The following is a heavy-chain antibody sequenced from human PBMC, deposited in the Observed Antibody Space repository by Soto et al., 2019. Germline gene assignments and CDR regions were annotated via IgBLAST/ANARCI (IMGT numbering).Heavy chain of an antibody. Sequence: QVQLVESGGGVVQPGRSLRLSCAASGFTFSSYGMHWVRQAPGKGLEWVAVISYDGSNKYYADAVKGRFTISRDNSKNTLYLQMNSVRAEDTAVYYCAKDVVVGATPGLGDYYYYYGMDVWGQGTTVTVSS. CDR3: AKDVVVGATPGLGDYYYYYGMDV. J-gene: IGHJ6*02. CDR1: GFTFSSYG. V-gene: IGHV3-30*18. D-gene: IGHD1-26*01. CDR2: ISYDGSNK.